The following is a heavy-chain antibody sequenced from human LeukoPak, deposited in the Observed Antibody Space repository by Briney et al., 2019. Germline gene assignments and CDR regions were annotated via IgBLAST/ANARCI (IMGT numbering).Heavy chain of an antibody. D-gene: IGHD6-13*01. V-gene: IGHV3-23*01. J-gene: IGHJ4*02. CDR2: ISGDGGST. Sequence: PGGSLRLSCAASGFTFSNYAMNWVRQAPGKGLEWVSGISGDGGSTYYADSVKGRFTISRGSSENALYLQMNSLRAEDTAVYYCAKTSKYSTTWYDYWGQGTLVTVSS. CDR1: GFTFSNYA. CDR3: AKTSKYSTTWYDY.